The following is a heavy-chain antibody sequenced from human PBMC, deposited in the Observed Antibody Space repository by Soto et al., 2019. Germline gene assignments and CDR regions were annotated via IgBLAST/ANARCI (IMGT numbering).Heavy chain of an antibody. CDR3: AREGNMVRGRRGGDAFDI. CDR2: ISYDGSNK. Sequence: QVQLVESGGGVVQPGRSLRLSCAASGFTFSSYAMHWVRQAPGKGLEWVAVISYDGSNKYYADSVKGRFTISRDNSKKPLYLQMNSLGAEDTAVYYCAREGNMVRGRRGGDAFDIWGQGTMVTVSS. V-gene: IGHV3-30-3*01. J-gene: IGHJ3*02. CDR1: GFTFSSYA. D-gene: IGHD3-10*01.